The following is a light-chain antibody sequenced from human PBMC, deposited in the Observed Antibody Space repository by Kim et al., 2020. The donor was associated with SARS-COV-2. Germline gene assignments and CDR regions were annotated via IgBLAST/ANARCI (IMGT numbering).Light chain of an antibody. CDR1: QTISNY. CDR3: QQAYSNPLT. CDR2: AAF. V-gene: IGKV1-39*01. J-gene: IGKJ4*01. Sequence: DIQMTQSPSSLSASVGDRVTITCRPSQTISNYLNWFQQKPGKAPKLLIYAAFSLQSGVPSRFSGSGSGTNFTLTISSLQPEDFATYYCQQAYSNPLTFGGGTKVDIK.